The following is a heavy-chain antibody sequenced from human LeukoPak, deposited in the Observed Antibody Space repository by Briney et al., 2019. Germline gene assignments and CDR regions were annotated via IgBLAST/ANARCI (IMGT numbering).Heavy chain of an antibody. V-gene: IGHV3-30*18. J-gene: IGHJ5*02. Sequence: GGSLRLSCAASGFTFDSYGMHWVRQAPGKGLEWVAVISYDGSNKYYADSVKGRFTISRDNSKNTLYLQMNSLRAEDTAVYYCAKDFLAGYGDFTPAYDPWGQGTLVTVSS. CDR3: AKDFLAGYGDFTPAYDP. CDR1: GFTFDSYG. CDR2: ISYDGSNK. D-gene: IGHD4-17*01.